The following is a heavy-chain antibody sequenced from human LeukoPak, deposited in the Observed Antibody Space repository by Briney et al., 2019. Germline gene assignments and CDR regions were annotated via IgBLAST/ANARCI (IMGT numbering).Heavy chain of an antibody. D-gene: IGHD3-10*01. CDR2: IYPGDSDT. CDR3: ATNTMFRGIHAFDI. CDR1: GYSFISYW. Sequence: NAGESLKISCKGSGYSFISYWIGWVRQMPGKGLEWMGIIYPGDSDTRYSPSFQGQVTISADKSISTAYLQWSSLKASDSAMYYCATNTMFRGIHAFDIWGQGTMVTVSS. J-gene: IGHJ3*02. V-gene: IGHV5-51*01.